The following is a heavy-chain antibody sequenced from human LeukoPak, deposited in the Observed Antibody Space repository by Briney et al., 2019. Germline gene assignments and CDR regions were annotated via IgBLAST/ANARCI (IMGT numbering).Heavy chain of an antibody. J-gene: IGHJ6*03. Sequence: GGSLRLSCAASGFTFSSYGMHWVRQAPGKGLEWVAFIRYDGSNKYYADSVKGRVTISRDNSKNTLYLQMNSLRAEDTAVYYCAKVYQLLAQYSYYYYMDVWGKGTTVTISS. V-gene: IGHV3-30*02. CDR3: AKVYQLLAQYSYYYYMDV. CDR2: IRYDGSNK. CDR1: GFTFSSYG. D-gene: IGHD2-2*01.